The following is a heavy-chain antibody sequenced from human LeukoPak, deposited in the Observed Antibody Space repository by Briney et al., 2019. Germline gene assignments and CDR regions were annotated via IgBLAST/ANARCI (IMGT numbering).Heavy chain of an antibody. Sequence: GGSLRLSCAASGFTFSDYWMNWVRQAPGKGLVWVSRITHDGRSTAYADSVKGRFTISRDNAKSTLYLEMNSLRAEDTAVYYCSGGKLSGYWGQGTLVTVSS. J-gene: IGHJ4*02. V-gene: IGHV3-74*01. CDR3: SGGKLSGY. CDR2: ITHDGRST. CDR1: GFTFSDYW. D-gene: IGHD2/OR15-2a*01.